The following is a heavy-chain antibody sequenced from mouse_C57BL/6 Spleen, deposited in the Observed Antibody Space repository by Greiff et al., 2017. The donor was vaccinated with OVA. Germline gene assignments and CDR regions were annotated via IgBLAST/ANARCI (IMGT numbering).Heavy chain of an antibody. CDR2: IWSGGST. D-gene: IGHD1-1*01. J-gene: IGHJ4*01. CDR3: ARKGTTVVATNSAMDY. Sequence: VQVVESGPGLVQPSQSLSITCTVSGFSLTSYGVHWVRQSPGKGLEWLGVIWSGGSTDYNAAFISRLSISKDNSKSQVFFKMNSLQADDTAIYYCARKGTTVVATNSAMDYWGQGTSVTVSS. CDR1: GFSLTSYG. V-gene: IGHV2-2*01.